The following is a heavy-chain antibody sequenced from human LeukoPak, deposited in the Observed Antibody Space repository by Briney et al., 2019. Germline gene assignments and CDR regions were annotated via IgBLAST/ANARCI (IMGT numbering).Heavy chain of an antibody. CDR2: ISTAGDT. CDR1: GFPLSDYP. V-gene: IGHV3-23*01. Sequence: GGPLRLSCVASGFPLSDYPMNWVPQAPGKALEWVSLISTAGDTYYADSVEGRFVISRDNARNTLYLHMDSLRVDDTAVYYCAKDLDSSGSYGDNWFDPWGQGTLVIVSS. J-gene: IGHJ5*02. CDR3: AKDLDSSGSYGDNWFDP. D-gene: IGHD6-19*01.